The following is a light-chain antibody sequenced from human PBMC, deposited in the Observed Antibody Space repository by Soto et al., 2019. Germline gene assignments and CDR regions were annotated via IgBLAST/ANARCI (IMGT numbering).Light chain of an antibody. CDR2: DVS. V-gene: IGLV2-14*01. Sequence: QAASVSGSPGQSIAISCTGTSGDVGGYNYVSWYQQHPGKAPKLLIYDVSSRPSGVSNRFSGSKSGNTASLTISGLQAEDEADYHCTSYTSISTVVFGGGTKLTVL. CDR1: SGDVGGYNY. J-gene: IGLJ3*02. CDR3: TSYTSISTVV.